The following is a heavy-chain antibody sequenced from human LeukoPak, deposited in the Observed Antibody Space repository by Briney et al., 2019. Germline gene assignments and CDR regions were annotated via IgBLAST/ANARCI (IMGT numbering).Heavy chain of an antibody. Sequence: SQTLSLTCSVSGDSISSGTYYWRWVRQPAGKGLEWIGRIYSSGSTNYNPSLKSRVALSVDTSKNQFSLKLSSVTAADTAVYYCARGPTRAIGFDISGQGTTVTVS. CDR1: GDSISSGTYY. CDR2: IYSSGST. J-gene: IGHJ3*02. CDR3: ARGPTRAIGFDI. V-gene: IGHV4-61*02.